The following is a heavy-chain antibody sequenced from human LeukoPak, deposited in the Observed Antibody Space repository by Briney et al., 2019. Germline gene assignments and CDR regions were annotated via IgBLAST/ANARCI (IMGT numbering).Heavy chain of an antibody. D-gene: IGHD6-13*01. V-gene: IGHV3-21*01. Sequence: GSLRLSCAASGFTFSSYSMNWVRQAPGKGLEWVSSISSSSSYIYYADSVKGRFTISRDNTKNSLYLQMNSLRAEDTAVYYCARDLDSSSWYGEGNWFDPWGQGTLVTVSS. CDR1: GFTFSSYS. CDR2: ISSSSSYI. CDR3: ARDLDSSSWYGEGNWFDP. J-gene: IGHJ5*02.